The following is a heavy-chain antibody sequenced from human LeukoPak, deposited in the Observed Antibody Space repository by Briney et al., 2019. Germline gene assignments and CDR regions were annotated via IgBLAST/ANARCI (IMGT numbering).Heavy chain of an antibody. D-gene: IGHD2-15*01. CDR2: IYYSGST. Sequence: PSETLSLTCTVSGGSISSSSYYWGWIRQPPGKGLEWIGSIYYSGSTYYNPSLKSRVTISVDTSKNQFSLKLSSVTAADTAVYYCARDRVGCSGGSCHGAFDIWGQGTMVTVSS. CDR3: ARDRVGCSGGSCHGAFDI. V-gene: IGHV4-39*07. J-gene: IGHJ3*02. CDR1: GGSISSSSYY.